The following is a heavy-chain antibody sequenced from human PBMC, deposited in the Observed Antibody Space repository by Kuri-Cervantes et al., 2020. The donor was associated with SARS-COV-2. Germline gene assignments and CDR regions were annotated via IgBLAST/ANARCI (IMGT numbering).Heavy chain of an antibody. Sequence: GESLKSSCAGSGFTFNSYSMNWVRQAPGKGLEWVAYINSGSRTIYYADSVKGRFTISTDNAKNSVYLQMNSLRAEDTAVYYCARDYGSGSPRFFDHWGQGTQVTVSS. CDR1: GFTFNSYS. CDR3: ARDYGSGSPRFFDH. V-gene: IGHV3-48*01. J-gene: IGHJ4*02. D-gene: IGHD3-10*01. CDR2: INSGSRTI.